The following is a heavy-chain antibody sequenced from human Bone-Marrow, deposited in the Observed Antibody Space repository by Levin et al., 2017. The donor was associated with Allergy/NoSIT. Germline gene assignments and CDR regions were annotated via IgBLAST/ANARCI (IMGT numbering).Heavy chain of an antibody. Sequence: SQTLSLTCTVSGGSISSYYCSWIRQPPGKGLEWIGYIYYSGSTNYNPSLKSRVTISVDTSKNQFSLKLSSVTAADTAVYYCARDRSFFDTSLGYWGQGTLVTVSS. CDR3: ARDRSFFDTSLGY. CDR2: IYYSGST. D-gene: IGHD3-22*01. CDR1: GGSISSYY. J-gene: IGHJ4*02. V-gene: IGHV4-59*01.